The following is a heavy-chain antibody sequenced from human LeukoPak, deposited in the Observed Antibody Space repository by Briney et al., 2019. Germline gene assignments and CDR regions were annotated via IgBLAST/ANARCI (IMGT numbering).Heavy chain of an antibody. V-gene: IGHV3-23*01. CDR1: GFTFSNYG. CDR2: ITGSGDDA. D-gene: IGHD1-26*01. CDR3: AKESTGSSPDY. Sequence: PGGSLRLSCAAFGFTFSNYGMSWLRQAPGKGLEWVSAITGSGDDAYYADSVHGRFTMSRDNSKSTLYLQMNSLRVEDTALYYCAKESTGSSPDYWGQGTLVTVSS. J-gene: IGHJ4*02.